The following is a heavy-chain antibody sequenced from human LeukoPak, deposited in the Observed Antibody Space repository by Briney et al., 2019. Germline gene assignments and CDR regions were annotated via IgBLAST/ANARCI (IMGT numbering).Heavy chain of an antibody. CDR2: IIPTFGTA. J-gene: IGHJ3*02. Sequence: ASVKVSCKASGGTFSSYAISWVRQAPGQGLEWMGGIIPTFGTANYAQKFQGRVTITADESTSTAYMELSSLRSEDTAVYYCARDRCSSTSCWDDAFDIWGQGTMVTVSS. CDR1: GGTFSSYA. D-gene: IGHD2-2*01. V-gene: IGHV1-69*13. CDR3: ARDRCSSTSCWDDAFDI.